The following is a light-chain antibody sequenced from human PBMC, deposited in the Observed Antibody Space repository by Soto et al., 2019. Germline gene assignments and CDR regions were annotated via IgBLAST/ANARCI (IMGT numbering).Light chain of an antibody. CDR2: EVS. V-gene: IGLV2-14*01. J-gene: IGLJ3*02. CDR3: FSYTTSSTLV. CDR1: SSDVGGYNY. Sequence: QSVLTQPASVSGSPGQSITISCTGTSSDVGGYNYVSWYQQHPAKAPKLMIYEVSNRPSGVSHRFSGSKSGNTASLTIAGLQAEDEAEYYCFSYTTSSTLVFCGGTKVTVL.